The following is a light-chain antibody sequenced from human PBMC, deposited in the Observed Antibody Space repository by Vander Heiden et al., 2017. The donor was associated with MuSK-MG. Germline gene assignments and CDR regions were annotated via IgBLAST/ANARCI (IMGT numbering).Light chain of an antibody. CDR3: QQGYRTPFT. J-gene: IGKJ4*01. CDR2: ASN. Sequence: DIQMTQSPSSLSASVGDRVTLTCRASQSISIYLNWYQHKPGKVPELLIYASNSLQRGVPSRFRGSGSGTDFTLTISRLQPEDFASYYCQQGYRTPFTFGRGTKVEIK. V-gene: IGKV1-39*01. CDR1: QSISIY.